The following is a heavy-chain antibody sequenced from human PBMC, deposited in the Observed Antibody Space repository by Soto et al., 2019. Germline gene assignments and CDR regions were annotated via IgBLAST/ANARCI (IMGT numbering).Heavy chain of an antibody. CDR1: GGTFSSYA. D-gene: IGHD3-22*01. CDR3: AREYYDSSGYYYQLLYFDY. CDR2: IIPIFGTA. J-gene: IGHJ4*02. Sequence: ASVKVSCKASGGTFSSYAISWVRQAPGQGLEWMGGIIPIFGTANYAQKFQGRVTITADESTSTAYMELSSLRSEDTAVYYCAREYYDSSGYYYQLLYFDYRGQGTLVTVSS. V-gene: IGHV1-69*13.